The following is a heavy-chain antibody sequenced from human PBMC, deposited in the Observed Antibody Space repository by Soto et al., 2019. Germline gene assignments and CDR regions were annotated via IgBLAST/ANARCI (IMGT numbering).Heavy chain of an antibody. CDR1: GDSISSYY. Sequence: QVQLQESGPGLVKPSETLSLTCTVSGDSISSYYWSWIRQPPGKGLEWIGYIHYTGNTNHNPSLKSRVTISVDTSKNQFSLKLSAVTAADTAVYYCARDRTGVNWYFDLWGRGTLVSVSS. CDR3: ARDRTGVNWYFDL. CDR2: IHYTGNT. J-gene: IGHJ2*01. V-gene: IGHV4-59*01. D-gene: IGHD2-8*01.